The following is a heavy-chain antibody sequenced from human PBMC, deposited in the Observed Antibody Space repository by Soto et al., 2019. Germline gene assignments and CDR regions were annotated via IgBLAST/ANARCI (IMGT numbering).Heavy chain of an antibody. CDR1: GYPFSNYY. CDR2: INPSGGTT. Sequence: QVHLAQSGAEVKRPGASVKVSCKASGYPFSNYYLHWVRQAPGQRLEWLGIINPSGGTTGYPQRFKGRVTMTMDTSTSTVYMELTSLRSDDTAIYYCAREPREHYYFHYWGQGTLVTVSS. V-gene: IGHV1-46*01. CDR3: AREPREHYYFHY. D-gene: IGHD3-10*01. J-gene: IGHJ4*02.